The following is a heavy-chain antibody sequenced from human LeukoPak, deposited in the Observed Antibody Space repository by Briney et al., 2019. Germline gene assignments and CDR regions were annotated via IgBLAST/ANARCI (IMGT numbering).Heavy chain of an antibody. CDR2: MNPNSGNT. V-gene: IGHV1-8*02. Sequence: ASVKVSCKASGYTFTGYYMHWVRQAPGQGLEWMGWMNPNSGNTGYAQKFQGRVTMTRNTSISTAYMELSSLRSEDTAVYYCARGYKLDYDFWSGYYVGSMDYGMDVWGQGTTVTVSS. CDR1: GYTFTGYY. J-gene: IGHJ6*02. CDR3: ARGYKLDYDFWSGYYVGSMDYGMDV. D-gene: IGHD3-3*01.